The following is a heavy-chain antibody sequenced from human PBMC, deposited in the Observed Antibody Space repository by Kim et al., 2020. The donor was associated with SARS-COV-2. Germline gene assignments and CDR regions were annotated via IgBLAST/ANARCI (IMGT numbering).Heavy chain of an antibody. D-gene: IGHD6-19*01. CDR3: ARIAVAGKDNYYYYGMDV. CDR1: GGSISSYY. Sequence: SETLSLTCTVSGGSISSYYWSWIRQPPGKGLEWIGYIYYSGSTNYNPSLKSRVTISVDTSKNQFSLKLSSVTAADTAVYYCARIAVAGKDNYYYYGMDVWGQGTTVTVSS. V-gene: IGHV4-59*13. J-gene: IGHJ6*02. CDR2: IYYSGST.